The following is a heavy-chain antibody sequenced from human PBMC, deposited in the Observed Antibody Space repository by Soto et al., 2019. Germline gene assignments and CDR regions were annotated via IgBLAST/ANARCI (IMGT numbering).Heavy chain of an antibody. CDR2: INPDTGTT. V-gene: IGHV1-46*01. Sequence: QVRLVKSGAEVMKPGASVKLSCQASGYTFTHYYIHWVRQAPGQGLEWLGIINPDTGTTSYAQTSQGIVTLTTDTTASTVYLELSGLAVEDTAVYYGVSCPIYGGDSSVAYWGQGILVTVAS. J-gene: IGHJ4*02. CDR1: GYTFTHYY. CDR3: VSCPIYGGDSSVAY. D-gene: IGHD2-21*01.